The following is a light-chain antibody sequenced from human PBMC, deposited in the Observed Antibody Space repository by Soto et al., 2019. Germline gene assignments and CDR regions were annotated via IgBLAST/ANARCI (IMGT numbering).Light chain of an antibody. Sequence: QSALTQPASVSGSPGQSITISCTGTSSDVADYNYVSWYQQHPGKAPKVMIYEVSDRPSGVPDRFSGSKSGNTASLTVSGLQAEDEADYYCSSYAGGNNIVFGTGTKLTVL. CDR2: EVS. J-gene: IGLJ1*01. V-gene: IGLV2-8*01. CDR3: SSYAGGNNIV. CDR1: SSDVADYNY.